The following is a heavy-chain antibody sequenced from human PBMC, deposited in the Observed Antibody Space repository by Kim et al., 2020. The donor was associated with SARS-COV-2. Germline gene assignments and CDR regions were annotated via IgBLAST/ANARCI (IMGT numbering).Heavy chain of an antibody. CDR3: ARQAVLLCFGELFGQAGMDV. V-gene: IGHV4-39*01. CDR1: GGSISSSSYY. J-gene: IGHJ6*02. Sequence: SETLSLTCTVSGGSISSSSYYWGWIRQPPGKGLEWIGSIYYSGSTYYNPSLKSRVTISVDTSKNQFSLKLSSVTAADTAVYYCARQAVLLCFGELFGQAGMDVWAQGTTVTFSS. D-gene: IGHD3-10*01. CDR2: IYYSGST.